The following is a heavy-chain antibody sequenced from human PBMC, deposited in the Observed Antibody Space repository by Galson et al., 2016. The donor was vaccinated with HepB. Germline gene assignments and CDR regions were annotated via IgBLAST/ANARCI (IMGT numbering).Heavy chain of an antibody. CDR3: AKTGQFYDSSGYYYSGGDAFDV. CDR2: ISGSGDTS. CDR1: GFNFSNYG. V-gene: IGHV3-23*01. Sequence: SLRLSCAASGFNFSNYGMSWVRQVPGKGLEWVSVISGSGDTSDYTDAVKGRFTISRDNSKNTQYLQMNGLRADDTALYYCAKTGQFYDSSGYYYSGGDAFDVWGQGTMVTVSS. D-gene: IGHD3-22*01. J-gene: IGHJ3*01.